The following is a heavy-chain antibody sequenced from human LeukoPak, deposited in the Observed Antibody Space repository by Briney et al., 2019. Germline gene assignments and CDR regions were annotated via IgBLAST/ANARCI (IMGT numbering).Heavy chain of an antibody. Sequence: AGGSLRLSCAASGFTFSSYGMHWVRQAPGKGLEWVAVISYDGSNKYYADSVKGRFTISRDNAKNTLYVQINSLRAEDTAVYYCARESSDWFSDAFDIWGQGTVVTVSS. CDR2: ISYDGSNK. J-gene: IGHJ3*02. CDR1: GFTFSSYG. V-gene: IGHV3-30*03. D-gene: IGHD6-19*01. CDR3: ARESSDWFSDAFDI.